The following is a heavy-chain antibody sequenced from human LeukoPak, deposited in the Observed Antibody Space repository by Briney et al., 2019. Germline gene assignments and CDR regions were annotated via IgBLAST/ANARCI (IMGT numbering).Heavy chain of an antibody. D-gene: IGHD6-13*01. V-gene: IGHV3-30-3*01. CDR3: ARGQIAAAGRFDYFDY. Sequence: GGSLRLSCAASGFTFSSYAMHWVRQAPGKGLEWVAVISYDGSNKYYADSVKGRFTISRDNSKNTLYLQMNSLRAEDTAVYYCARGQIAAAGRFDYFDYWGQGTLVTVSS. CDR1: GFTFSSYA. J-gene: IGHJ4*02. CDR2: ISYDGSNK.